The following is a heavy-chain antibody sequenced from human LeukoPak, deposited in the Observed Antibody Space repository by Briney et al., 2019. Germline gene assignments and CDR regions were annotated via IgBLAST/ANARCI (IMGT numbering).Heavy chain of an antibody. CDR3: AKHGGTWLMDY. D-gene: IGHD3-22*01. CDR1: GFSFNNYA. Sequence: GGSLRLSCATSGFSFNNYAMHWVRQAPGKGLEWVTFIQHDGSSKYYADSVKGRFTVSRDNSKNTLYLQMNSLRPEDTAVYYCAKHGGTWLMDYWGQGTLVPVSS. V-gene: IGHV3-30*02. CDR2: IQHDGSSK. J-gene: IGHJ4*02.